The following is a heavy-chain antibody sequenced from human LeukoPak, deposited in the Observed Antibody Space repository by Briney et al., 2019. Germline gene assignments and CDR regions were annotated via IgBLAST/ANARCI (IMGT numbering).Heavy chain of an antibody. Sequence: TSETLSLTCTVSGGSISSGGYYWSWIRQHPGKGLEWIGYIYYSGSTYYNPSLKSRVIISLDTSKNQLSLKLTSVTAADTAVYYCARDARYYDSSGYYVFDIWGQGTKVTVSS. CDR2: IYYSGST. CDR3: ARDARYYDSSGYYVFDI. V-gene: IGHV4-31*03. J-gene: IGHJ3*02. CDR1: GGSISSGGYY. D-gene: IGHD3-22*01.